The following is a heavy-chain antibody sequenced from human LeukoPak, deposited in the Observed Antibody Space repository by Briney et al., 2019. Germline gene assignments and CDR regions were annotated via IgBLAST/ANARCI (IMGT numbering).Heavy chain of an antibody. D-gene: IGHD4-17*01. Sequence: GGSLRLSCAASGFTFSRYWMSWVRQAPGKGLEWVANIKEDGSDKYYVDSVKGRFTISRDNSKNSLYLQMNSLRAEDTAVYYCARVITVYNDYEEVAEYFQHWGQGTLVIVSS. CDR3: ARVITVYNDYEEVAEYFQH. V-gene: IGHV3-7*01. CDR2: IKEDGSDK. J-gene: IGHJ1*01. CDR1: GFTFSRYW.